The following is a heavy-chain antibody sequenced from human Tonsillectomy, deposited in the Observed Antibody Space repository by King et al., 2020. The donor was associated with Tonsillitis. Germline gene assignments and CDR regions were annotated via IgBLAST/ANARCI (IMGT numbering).Heavy chain of an antibody. CDR1: GFTFNDHF. Sequence: VQLVESGGDLIQPGGSLRLSCAASGFTFNDHFMHWVRQVPGKGLVWVSRISADGRSSNYAESVQGRITISRDNAKNTLYLQMNSLRAEDTAIYYCTRGGTISGPSGPGVDIWGQGTMVTVSS. J-gene: IGHJ3*02. CDR3: TRGGTISGPSGPGVDI. V-gene: IGHV3-74*01. D-gene: IGHD5-12*01. CDR2: ISADGRSS.